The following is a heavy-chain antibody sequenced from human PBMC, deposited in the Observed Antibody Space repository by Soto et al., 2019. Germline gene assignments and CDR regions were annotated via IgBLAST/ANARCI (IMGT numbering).Heavy chain of an antibody. CDR1: GASISSGDYY. Sequence: SETLSLTCNVSGASISSGDYYWRWIRQPPGKGLEWIGYIYFSESTSYNPSLKSRVTISGDKSKNQFSLRVTSVTAADTAVYYCGIVDMNTFGGITRPNDAFDRWGQGKMVT. D-gene: IGHD3-16*01. V-gene: IGHV4-30-4*01. CDR2: IYFSEST. CDR3: GIVDMNTFGGITRPNDAFDR. J-gene: IGHJ3*01.